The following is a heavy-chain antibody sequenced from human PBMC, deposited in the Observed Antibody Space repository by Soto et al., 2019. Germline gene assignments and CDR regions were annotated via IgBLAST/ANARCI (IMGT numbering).Heavy chain of an antibody. D-gene: IGHD3-10*01. CDR3: TRLGFGERSPPDY. J-gene: IGHJ4*02. CDR1: GFTFGDYA. Sequence: PGGSLRLSCTASGFTFGDYAMSWFRQAPGKGLEWVGFIRSKAYGGTTEYAASVKGRFTISRDDSKSIAYLQMNSLKTEDTAVYNCTRLGFGERSPPDYWGQGTLVTVSS. CDR2: IRSKAYGGTT. V-gene: IGHV3-49*03.